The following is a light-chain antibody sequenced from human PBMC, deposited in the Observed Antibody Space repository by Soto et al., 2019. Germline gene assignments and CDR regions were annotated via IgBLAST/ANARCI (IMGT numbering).Light chain of an antibody. V-gene: IGKV1-5*01. J-gene: IGKJ1*01. Sequence: DIQMTQSPSTLSASVGDRVTITCRASQFISSWLAWYQQNPGKVPKLLIFHASNLESGVPSRFSGSGSGTEFTLTISSLQPDDFATYYCQQYNSYPWTFGQGTKVEI. CDR1: QFISSW. CDR3: QQYNSYPWT. CDR2: HAS.